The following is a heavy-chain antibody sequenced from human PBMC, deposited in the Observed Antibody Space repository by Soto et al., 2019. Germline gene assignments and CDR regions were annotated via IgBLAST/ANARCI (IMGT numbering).Heavy chain of an antibody. Sequence: QITLKESGPTLVKPTQTLTLTCTFSGFSLSDGGEGVGWIRQPPGKALEWLALIYWNDDKRYNPSLKSRLTTTKTTSKTQVVLTMTNVDPVDTANYHWPPERGCGGSRVFWGQGTRVTVPS. V-gene: IGHV2-5*01. D-gene: IGHD2-21*01. CDR3: PPERGCGGSRVF. CDR1: GFSLSDGGEG. CDR2: IYWNDDK. J-gene: IGHJ4*02.